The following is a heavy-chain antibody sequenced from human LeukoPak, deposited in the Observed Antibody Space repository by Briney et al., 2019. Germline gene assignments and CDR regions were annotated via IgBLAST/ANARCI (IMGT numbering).Heavy chain of an antibody. CDR2: IYPRDGST. J-gene: IGHJ4*02. Sequence: ASVKVSCTASGYTFTSNHIHWVRQAPGQGLEWMGMIYPRDGSTSYAQKFQGRVTVTRDTSTSTVHMELSCLRSEDTAVYYCARDQEGFDYWGQGTLVTVSS. V-gene: IGHV1-46*01. CDR3: ARDQEGFDY. CDR1: GYTFTSNH.